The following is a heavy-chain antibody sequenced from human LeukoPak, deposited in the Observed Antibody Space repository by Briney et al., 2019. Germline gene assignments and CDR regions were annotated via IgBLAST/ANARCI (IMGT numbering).Heavy chain of an antibody. V-gene: IGHV5-51*01. CDR2: IYPGDSDT. Sequence: GASLQISCKGSGCSFTSYWIGWVRQMPGKGLEWMGIIYPGDSDTRYSPSFQGQVTISADKSISTAYLQWSSLKASDTAMYYCAREGLWFGETFDIWGQGTMVTVSS. CDR3: AREGLWFGETFDI. CDR1: GCSFTSYW. D-gene: IGHD3-10*01. J-gene: IGHJ3*02.